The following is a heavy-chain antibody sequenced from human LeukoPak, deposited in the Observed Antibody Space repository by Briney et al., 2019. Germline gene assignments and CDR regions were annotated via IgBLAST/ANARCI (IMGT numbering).Heavy chain of an antibody. CDR2: MNPNSGNT. Sequence: ASVKVSCKASGYTFTSYDINWVRQATGQGLEWMGWMNPNSGNTGYAQKFQGRVTMTRNTSISTAYMELSSLRSEDTAVYYCARADTTVVTPNVDYWGQGTLVIVSS. CDR1: GYTFTSYD. V-gene: IGHV1-8*01. J-gene: IGHJ4*02. CDR3: ARADTTVVTPNVDY. D-gene: IGHD4-23*01.